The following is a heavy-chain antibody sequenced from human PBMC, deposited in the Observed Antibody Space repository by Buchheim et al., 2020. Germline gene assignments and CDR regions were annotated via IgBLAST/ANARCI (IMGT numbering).Heavy chain of an antibody. J-gene: IGHJ4*02. D-gene: IGHD6-19*01. CDR3: AKEKVVLAVAGFDY. CDR1: GFTFSSYA. CDR2: ISGSGGST. V-gene: IGHV3-23*01. Sequence: EVQLLESGGGLVQPGGSLRLSCAASGFTFSSYAMSWVRQAPGKGLEWGSAISGSGGSTYHADSVKGRFNTSSANSKNTLYLQINSLRAEDTAVYYCAKEKVVLAVAGFDYWGQGTL.